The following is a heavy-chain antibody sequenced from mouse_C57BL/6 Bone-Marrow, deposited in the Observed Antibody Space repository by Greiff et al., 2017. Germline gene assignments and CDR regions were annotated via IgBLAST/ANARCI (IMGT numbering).Heavy chain of an antibody. Sequence: QVQLQQSGAELVRPGASVTLSCKASGYTFTSYWMHWVKQRPGQGLEWIGEIDPSDSYTNYNQKFKGKSTLTVDKSSSTAYMQLSRLTSEGSAVXISARLRDYAVEVWFAYWGQGTLVTVSA. CDR3: ARLRDYAVEVWFAY. V-gene: IGHV1-69*01. J-gene: IGHJ3*01. CDR1: GYTFTSYW. CDR2: IDPSDSYT. D-gene: IGHD2-4*01.